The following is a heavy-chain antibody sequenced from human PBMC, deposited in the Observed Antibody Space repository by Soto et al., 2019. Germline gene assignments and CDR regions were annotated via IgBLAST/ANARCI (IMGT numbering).Heavy chain of an antibody. J-gene: IGHJ4*02. CDR2: ISSSSLYI. D-gene: IGHD6-19*01. CDR1: GFTFITYS. CDR3: ARVTSGGWFDY. Sequence: EVQLVESGGGLVKPGGSLRLSCAASGFTFITYSINWVRQAPGKGLEWVSSISSSSLYIHYADSVKGRFTISRDNARNSVYLQMNSLRVEDTAVYYCARVTSGGWFDYWGQGTLVTVSS. V-gene: IGHV3-21*02.